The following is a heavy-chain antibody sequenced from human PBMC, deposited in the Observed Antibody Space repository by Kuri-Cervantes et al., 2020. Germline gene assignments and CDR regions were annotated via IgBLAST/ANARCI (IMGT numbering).Heavy chain of an antibody. CDR1: GFTFSSYG. CDR3: AKDISGSYPDDAFDI. Sequence: GESLKISCASSGFTFSSYGMHWVRQARGKGLEWVAVISYDGSNKYYADFVKGRITISRDNSKNMLYLQINSLRAEDTAVYYCAKDISGSYPDDAFDIWGQGTMVTVSS. J-gene: IGHJ3*02. CDR2: ISYDGSNK. V-gene: IGHV3-30*18. D-gene: IGHD1-26*01.